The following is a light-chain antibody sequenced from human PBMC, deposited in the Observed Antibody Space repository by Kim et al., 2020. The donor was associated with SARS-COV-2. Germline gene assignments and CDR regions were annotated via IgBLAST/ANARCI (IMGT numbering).Light chain of an antibody. CDR3: QQYNSGPPT. CDR1: QVIRNY. V-gene: IGKV1-27*01. Sequence: SSAGGRVTISCRASQVIRNYVGWYQQKPGQVPRLLISGASTGPAGVPSRFSGSGSGTDFTLTISSLEPEDVAVYYCQQYNSGPPTFGGGTKVDIK. CDR2: GAS. J-gene: IGKJ4*01.